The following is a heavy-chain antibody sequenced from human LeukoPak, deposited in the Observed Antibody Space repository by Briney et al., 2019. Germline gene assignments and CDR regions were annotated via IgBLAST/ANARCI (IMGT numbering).Heavy chain of an antibody. J-gene: IGHJ4*01. CDR1: GGSFSGYY. CDR3: ARGGGYSYGYVDY. CDR2: INHSGST. Sequence: KASETLSLTCAVYGGSFSGYYWSWIRQPPGKGLEWIGEINHSGSTNYNPSLKSRVTISVDTSKNQFSLKLSSVTAADTAVYYCARGGGYSYGYVDYWGQEPWSPSPQ. D-gene: IGHD5-18*01. V-gene: IGHV4-34*01.